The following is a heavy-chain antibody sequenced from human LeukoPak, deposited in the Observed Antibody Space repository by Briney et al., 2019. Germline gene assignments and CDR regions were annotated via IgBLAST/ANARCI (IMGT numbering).Heavy chain of an antibody. Sequence: PSETLSLTRTVSGGSISSYYWSWIRQPPGKGLEWIGYIYYSGSTNYNPSLKSRVTISVDTSKNQFSLKLSSVTAADTAVYYCARVAVVGATTFDYWGQGTLVTVSS. CDR2: IYYSGST. J-gene: IGHJ4*02. V-gene: IGHV4-59*01. CDR3: ARVAVVGATTFDY. D-gene: IGHD1-26*01. CDR1: GGSISSYY.